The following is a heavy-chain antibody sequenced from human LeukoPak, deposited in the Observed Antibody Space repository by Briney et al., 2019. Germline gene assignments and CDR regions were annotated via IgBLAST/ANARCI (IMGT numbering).Heavy chain of an antibody. CDR1: GFTFSIYS. J-gene: IGHJ4*02. D-gene: IGHD4-17*01. Sequence: GGSLRLSCAASGFTFSIYSMNWVRQAPGKGLEWVSSITSSSSYIYYADSVKGRFTISRDNAKNSLYLQMNSLRTEDTAVYYCARVMNDYGDYVFDYWGQGTLVTVSS. V-gene: IGHV3-21*01. CDR2: ITSSSSYI. CDR3: ARVMNDYGDYVFDY.